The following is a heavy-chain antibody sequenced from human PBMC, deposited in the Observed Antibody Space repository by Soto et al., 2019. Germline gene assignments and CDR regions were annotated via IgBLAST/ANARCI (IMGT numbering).Heavy chain of an antibody. CDR3: AISQRGYSFADS. Sequence: QVQLVQSGAEVKKPGASVKVSCKASGYIFSSYDINCVRQATGQRLEWLGWMNPNSGNAGSVQKFQGRVTMTRNTSIGTAYMELSSLRSEYRAVYYFAISQRGYSFADSWGQGALLSVSS. D-gene: IGHD5-18*01. V-gene: IGHV1-8*02. CDR2: MNPNSGNA. J-gene: IGHJ4*02. CDR1: GYIFSSYD.